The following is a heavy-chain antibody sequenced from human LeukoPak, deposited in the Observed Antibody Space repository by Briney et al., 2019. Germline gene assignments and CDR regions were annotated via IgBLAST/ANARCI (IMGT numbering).Heavy chain of an antibody. D-gene: IGHD3-10*01. J-gene: IGHJ6*04. Sequence: QTGGSLRLSCSASGFTFSSYAMHWVRQAPGKGLECVSAISSSGGSTYYADSVKGRFTISRDNSKNTLYLQMGSLRAEDTAVYYCVKGSGNYPLYGMDVWGKGTTVTVCS. CDR1: GFTFSSYA. CDR3: VKGSGNYPLYGMDV. V-gene: IGHV3-64D*06. CDR2: ISSSGGST.